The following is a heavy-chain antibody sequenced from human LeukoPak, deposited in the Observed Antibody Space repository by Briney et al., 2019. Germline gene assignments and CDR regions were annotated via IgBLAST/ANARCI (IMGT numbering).Heavy chain of an antibody. J-gene: IGHJ6*02. Sequence: GGPLRLSCAASGFTFSSYAMSWVRQAPGKGLEWVSAISGSGGSTYYADSVKGRFTISRDNSKNTLYLQMNSLRAEDTAVYYCAKLHDDSSGTYYYYGMDVWGQGTTVTVSS. CDR2: ISGSGGST. D-gene: IGHD3-22*01. CDR1: GFTFSSYA. V-gene: IGHV3-23*01. CDR3: AKLHDDSSGTYYYYGMDV.